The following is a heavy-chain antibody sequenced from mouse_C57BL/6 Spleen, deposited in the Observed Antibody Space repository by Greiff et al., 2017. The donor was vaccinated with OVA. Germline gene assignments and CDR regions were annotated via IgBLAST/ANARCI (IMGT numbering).Heavy chain of an antibody. Sequence: DVQLQESGGGLVQPGGSLSLSCAASGFTFTDYYMSWVRQPPGKALEWLGFIRNKANGYTTEYSASVKGRFTISRENSQSILYLQMNALRAEDSATYYCARYSNYPNDFDYWGQGTTLTVSS. CDR2: IRNKANGYTT. CDR3: ARYSNYPNDFDY. CDR1: GFTFTDYY. V-gene: IGHV7-3*01. D-gene: IGHD2-1*01. J-gene: IGHJ2*01.